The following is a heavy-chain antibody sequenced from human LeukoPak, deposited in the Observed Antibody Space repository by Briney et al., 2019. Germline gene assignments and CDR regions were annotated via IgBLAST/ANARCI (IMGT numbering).Heavy chain of an antibody. CDR3: ARLASGSYYY. D-gene: IGHD1-26*01. Sequence: SETLSLTCAVYGGSFSGYYWSWVRQPPGKGLEWIGEINHSGSTNYNPSLKSRVTISVDTSKNQFSLKLSSVTAADTAVYYCARLASGSYYYWGQGTLVTVSS. J-gene: IGHJ4*02. CDR2: INHSGST. CDR1: GGSFSGYY. V-gene: IGHV4-34*01.